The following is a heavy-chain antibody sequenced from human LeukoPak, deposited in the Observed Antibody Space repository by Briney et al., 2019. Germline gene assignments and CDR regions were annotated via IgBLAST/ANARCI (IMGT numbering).Heavy chain of an antibody. V-gene: IGHV3-74*01. J-gene: IGHJ6*03. CDR1: GFTFSSYW. Sequence: GGSLRLSCAASGFTFSSYWMHWVRQAPGKGLVWVSRINSDGSSTSYADSVKGRFTISIDNAKNTLYVQMNSLRVDDTTVYYCARRPGPYYMDVWGKGTTVTVSS. CDR3: ARRPGPYYMDV. CDR2: INSDGSST.